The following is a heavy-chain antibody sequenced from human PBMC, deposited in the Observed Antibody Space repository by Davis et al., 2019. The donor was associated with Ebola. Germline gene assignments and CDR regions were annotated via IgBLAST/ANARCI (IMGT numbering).Heavy chain of an antibody. J-gene: IGHJ6*02. Sequence: ASVKVSCKASGYTFTSYGISWVRQAPGQGLEWMGWISAYNGNTNYAQKLQGRVTMTTDTSTSTAYMELRSLRSDDTAVYYCARDRMTTGTFGYYYGMDVWGQGTTVTVSS. D-gene: IGHD4-17*01. CDR1: GYTFTSYG. V-gene: IGHV1-18*01. CDR2: ISAYNGNT. CDR3: ARDRMTTGTFGYYYGMDV.